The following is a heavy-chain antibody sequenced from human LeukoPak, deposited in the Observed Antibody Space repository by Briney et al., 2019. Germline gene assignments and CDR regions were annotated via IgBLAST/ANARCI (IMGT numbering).Heavy chain of an antibody. CDR3: ARIQGAYGSGSLRGGPHDP. CDR1: GGTFSSYA. CDR2: IIPIFGTA. J-gene: IGHJ5*02. V-gene: IGHV1-69*01. Sequence: ASVKVSCKASGGTFSSYAISWVRQAPGQGLEWMGGIIPIFGTANYAQEFQGRVTITADESTSTAYMELSSLRSEDTAVYYCARIQGAYGSGSLRGGPHDPWGQGTLVTVSS. D-gene: IGHD3-10*01.